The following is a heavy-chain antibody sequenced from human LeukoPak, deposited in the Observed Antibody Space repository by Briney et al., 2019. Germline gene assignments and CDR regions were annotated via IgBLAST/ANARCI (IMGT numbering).Heavy chain of an antibody. CDR3: VRGQGAFDI. Sequence: PSETLSLTCAVYGGTFSAYYWSWIRQPPGKGLEWIGEINHSGSTTNYNPSLKSRVTISVDTSKNQFSLQLKSVTAADTAVYYCVRGQGAFDIWGQGTMVTVSS. CDR1: GGTFSAYY. V-gene: IGHV4-34*01. CDR2: INHSGSTT. J-gene: IGHJ3*02.